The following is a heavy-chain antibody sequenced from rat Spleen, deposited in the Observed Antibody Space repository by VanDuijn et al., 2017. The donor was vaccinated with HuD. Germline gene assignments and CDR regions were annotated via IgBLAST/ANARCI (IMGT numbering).Heavy chain of an antibody. Sequence: EVQLVESGGGLVQPGRSLKLSCAASGFTFSNHGMALVRQAPTKGLEWVATISYDGYTTYYRNSVKGRFTIPRDNAKRTLYRQMDSLRSEDTSTYYCTADTKVSPAPCDSCGQGVMVTVSS. J-gene: IGHJ2*01. V-gene: IGHV5-29*01. CDR2: ISYDGYTT. CDR1: GFTFSNHG. D-gene: IGHD2-1*01. CDR3: TADTKVSPAPCDS.